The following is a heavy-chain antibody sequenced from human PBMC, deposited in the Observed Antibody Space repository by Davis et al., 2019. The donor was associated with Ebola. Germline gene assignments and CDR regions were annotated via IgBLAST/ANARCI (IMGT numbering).Heavy chain of an antibody. Sequence: SETLSLTCTVSGGSISNTNYYWDWIRQPPGKGLEWIGSIYYSGSTYYNPSLGSRVTISVDTSRQHFSLRLNSVTAADTAVYYCARFRRTFYYYYGMDVWGQGTTVTVSS. CDR2: IYYSGST. CDR1: GGSISNTNYY. D-gene: IGHD1/OR15-1a*01. CDR3: ARFRRTFYYYYGMDV. V-gene: IGHV4-39*01. J-gene: IGHJ6*02.